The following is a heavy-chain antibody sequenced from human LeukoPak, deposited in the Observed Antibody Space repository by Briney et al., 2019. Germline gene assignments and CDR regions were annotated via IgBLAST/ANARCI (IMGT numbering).Heavy chain of an antibody. V-gene: IGHV3-23*01. CDR1: GFTFSSYA. CDR3: AKWRSSGSGTCGY. Sequence: PGGSLRLSCAAPGFTFSSYAMSWVRQAPGKGLEWVSAISGSGGSTYYADSVKGRFTISRDNSKNTLYLQMNSLRAEDTAVYYCAKWRSSGSGTCGYWGQGTLVTVSS. CDR2: ISGSGGST. J-gene: IGHJ4*02. D-gene: IGHD3-10*01.